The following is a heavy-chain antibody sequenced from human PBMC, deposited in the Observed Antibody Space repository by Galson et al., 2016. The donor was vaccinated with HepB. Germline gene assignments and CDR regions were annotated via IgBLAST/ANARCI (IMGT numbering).Heavy chain of an antibody. J-gene: IGHJ4*02. CDR3: AKYRSATYYTDYFEY. Sequence: SLRLSCAASGFTFSTYAMTWVRQAPGKGLGWVAAISGSGGSIYYADSVKGRFTISRDNSKNTLFLQMKRLRDEDTALYYCAKYRSATYYTDYFEYWGQGTLVTVSS. V-gene: IGHV3-23*01. CDR1: GFTFSTYA. CDR2: ISGSGGSI. D-gene: IGHD1-26*01.